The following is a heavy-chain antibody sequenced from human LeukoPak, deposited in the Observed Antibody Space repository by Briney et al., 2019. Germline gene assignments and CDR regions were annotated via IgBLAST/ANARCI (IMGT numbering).Heavy chain of an antibody. J-gene: IGHJ4*02. Sequence: GGSLRLSCAASGFTFSSYSMNWVRQAPGKGLEWVAYISSSSSTIYYADSVKGRFTISRDNSKNTLYLQMNSLRAEDTAVYYCAREGDGYYFYYWGQGTLVTVSS. CDR3: AREGDGYYFYY. CDR1: GFTFSSYS. CDR2: ISSSSSTI. D-gene: IGHD3-10*01. V-gene: IGHV3-48*01.